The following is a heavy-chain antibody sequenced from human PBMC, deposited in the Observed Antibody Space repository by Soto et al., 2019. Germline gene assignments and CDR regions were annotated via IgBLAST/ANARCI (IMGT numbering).Heavy chain of an antibody. V-gene: IGHV4-4*02. D-gene: IGHD2-15*01. CDR3: ARASRYSSSSYYFYGMDV. CDR1: GGVIISSNW. J-gene: IGHJ6*02. Sequence: QVQLQESGPGLVKPSGTLSLTCAVSGGVIISSNWWNWVRQPPGKGLEWIGEIYQSGSTNYNPSLKRRVTMSVDKSMNQFALKLSSVTAADTAVYYCARASRYSSSSYYFYGMDVWGQGTTVTVSS. CDR2: IYQSGST.